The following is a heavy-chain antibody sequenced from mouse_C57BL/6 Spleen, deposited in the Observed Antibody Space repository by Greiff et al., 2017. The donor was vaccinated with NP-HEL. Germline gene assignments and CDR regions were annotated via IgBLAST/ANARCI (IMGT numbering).Heavy chain of an antibody. CDR1: GFTFSDYY. CDR2: INYDGSST. D-gene: IGHD2-4*01. Sequence: DVKLVESEGGLVQPGSSMKLSCTASGFTFSDYYMAWVRQVPEKGLEWVANINYDGSSTYYLDSLKSRFIISRDNAKNILYLQMSSLKSEDTATYYCARDGGLRLYWYFDVWGTGTTVTVSS. CDR3: ARDGGLRLYWYFDV. J-gene: IGHJ1*03. V-gene: IGHV5-16*01.